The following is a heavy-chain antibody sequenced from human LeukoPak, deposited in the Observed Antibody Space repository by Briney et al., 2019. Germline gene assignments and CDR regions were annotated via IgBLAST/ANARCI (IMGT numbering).Heavy chain of an antibody. Sequence: SETLSLTCAVYGGSFSGYFWSWIRQPPGKGLEWIGEINHSGSTNHNASLKSRVTISVDTSNNQFSLKLSSVTAADTAVYYCARRIGYSSGWPHWYFDLWGRGTLVTVSS. CDR2: INHSGST. D-gene: IGHD6-19*01. CDR3: ARRIGYSSGWPHWYFDL. V-gene: IGHV4-34*01. J-gene: IGHJ2*01. CDR1: GGSFSGYF.